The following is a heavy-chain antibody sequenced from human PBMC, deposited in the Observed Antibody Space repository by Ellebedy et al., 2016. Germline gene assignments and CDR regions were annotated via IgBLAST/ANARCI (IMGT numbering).Heavy chain of an antibody. J-gene: IGHJ6*02. D-gene: IGHD3-9*01. V-gene: IGHV4-59*01. CDR2: IYYRGYT. CDR1: GGSTDGYY. CDR3: ARVHEYKDILTADWHYGMDV. Sequence: SETLSLTCTVSGGSTDGYYWTWIRQPPGKGLEWIGHIYYRGYTNYSPSFMSRVTISVDTSKNQVSLKLFSVATADTAVYFCARVHEYKDILTADWHYGMDVWGQGTTVTVSS.